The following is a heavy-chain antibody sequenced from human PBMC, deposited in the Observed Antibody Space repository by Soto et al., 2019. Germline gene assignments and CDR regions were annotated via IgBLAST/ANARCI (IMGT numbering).Heavy chain of an antibody. J-gene: IGHJ6*03. V-gene: IGHV2-5*02. CDR3: AHSGPMGSGSYAHYYYYYMDV. D-gene: IGHD3-10*01. CDR2: IYWDDDK. CDR1: GFSLSTSGVG. Sequence: SGPTLVNPTQTLTLTCTFSGFSLSTSGVGVGWIRQPPGKALEWLALIYWDDDKRYSPSLKSRLTITKDTSKNQVVLTMTNMDPVDTATYYCAHSGPMGSGSYAHYYYYYMDVWGKGTTVTVSS.